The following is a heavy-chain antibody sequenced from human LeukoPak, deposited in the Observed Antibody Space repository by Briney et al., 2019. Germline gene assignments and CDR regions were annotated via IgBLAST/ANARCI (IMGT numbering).Heavy chain of an antibody. V-gene: IGHV4-30-2*01. Sequence: SETLSLTCAASGGSISSGGYSWSWIRQPPGKGLEWIGYIYHSGSTYYNPSLKSRVTISVDRSKNQFSLKLSSVTAADTAVYYCARGNYGSGSYYENWFDPWGQGTPVTVSS. CDR2: IYHSGST. D-gene: IGHD3-10*01. CDR3: ARGNYGSGSYYENWFDP. CDR1: GGSISSGGYS. J-gene: IGHJ5*02.